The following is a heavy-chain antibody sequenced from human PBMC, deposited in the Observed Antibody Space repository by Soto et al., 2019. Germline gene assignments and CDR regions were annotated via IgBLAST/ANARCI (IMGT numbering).Heavy chain of an antibody. J-gene: IGHJ4*02. CDR1: RGTFRNNV. CDR3: ARDLEFRDGNISHLDY. Sequence: SVKVSYKASRGTFRNNVFNWVRQAPGQGLEWMGGIIPIIGTPNYAQKFQGRVTITADASTNTVYLEVSSLRSQDTAVYYCARDLEFRDGNISHLDYWGQGTLVTVSS. V-gene: IGHV1-69*13. CDR2: IIPIIGTP. D-gene: IGHD3-10*01.